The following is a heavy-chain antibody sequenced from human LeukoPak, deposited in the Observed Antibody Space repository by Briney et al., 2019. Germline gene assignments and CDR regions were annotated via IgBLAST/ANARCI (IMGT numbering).Heavy chain of an antibody. Sequence: SETLSLTCTVSGASNNSYYWSWIRQPPGKGLEWIGYTHPSEYTNYSPSLKSRVTISMDTSTNQFSLKLKSVTAADTAVYFCARKAPKKGWFDPWGQGTLVTVSS. CDR1: GASNNSYY. J-gene: IGHJ5*02. V-gene: IGHV4-4*09. CDR2: THPSEYT. CDR3: ARKAPKKGWFDP.